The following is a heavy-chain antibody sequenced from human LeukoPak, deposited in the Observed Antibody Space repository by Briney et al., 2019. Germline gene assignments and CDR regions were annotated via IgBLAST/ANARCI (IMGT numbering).Heavy chain of an antibody. CDR1: GYTFTGYY. CDR3: ARTSVVVPRLPYNWFDP. J-gene: IGHJ5*02. Sequence: GASVKVSCKASGYTFTGYYMHWVRQAPGQGLEWMGWINPNSGGTNYAQKFQGRVTMTRDTSISTAYMELSRLRSDDTAVYYCARTSVVVPRLPYNWFDPWGQGTLVTVSS. V-gene: IGHV1-2*02. CDR2: INPNSGGT. D-gene: IGHD2-2*01.